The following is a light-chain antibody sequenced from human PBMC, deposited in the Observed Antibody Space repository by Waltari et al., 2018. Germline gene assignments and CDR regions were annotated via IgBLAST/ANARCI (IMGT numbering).Light chain of an antibody. CDR2: DVT. CDR3: SSYTSSSTLVV. Sequence: QSALTQPASVSGSPGQSITISCTGTSSDVGGYKYVSWYQQHPGKAPKLIIYDVTNRPSGVSNRFSGSKSGNTASLTIYGHQAEDEADYYCSSYTSSSTLVVFGGGTKLTVL. J-gene: IGLJ2*01. CDR1: SSDVGGYKY. V-gene: IGLV2-14*01.